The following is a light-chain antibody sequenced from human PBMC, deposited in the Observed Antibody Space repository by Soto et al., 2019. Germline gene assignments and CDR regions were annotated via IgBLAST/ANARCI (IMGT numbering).Light chain of an antibody. Sequence: EIVLTQSPGTLSLSPGERATLSCRASETDTSRYLAWYQQKPGQAPRLLIYAASSRATGIPDRFSGSGSGTYFTFIISSLEPEDAAVYHCNRYGYGSDRFGQGTRLEIK. CDR2: AAS. V-gene: IGKV3-20*01. J-gene: IGKJ5*01. CDR1: ETDTSRY. CDR3: NRYGYGSDR.